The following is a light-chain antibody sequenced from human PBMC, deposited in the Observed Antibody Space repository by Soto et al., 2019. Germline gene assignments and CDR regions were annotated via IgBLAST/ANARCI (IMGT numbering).Light chain of an antibody. CDR3: QQYYYFLLT. Sequence: DIQMTQSPSTLSAYVGDRITITCRASQSISSLLAWYQQKPGKAPKLLIYGASTLESGVPPRFSGSGSETAFNLIITSLQPDDVGTYYCQQYYYFLLTFGGGNNVEIK. CDR2: GAS. J-gene: IGKJ4*01. CDR1: QSISSL. V-gene: IGKV1-5*03.